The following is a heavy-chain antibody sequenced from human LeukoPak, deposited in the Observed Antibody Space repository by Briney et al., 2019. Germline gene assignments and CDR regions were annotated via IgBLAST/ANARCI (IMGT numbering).Heavy chain of an antibody. J-gene: IGHJ4*02. CDR1: GYTFTSYG. V-gene: IGHV1-2*04. CDR2: INPNSGDT. Sequence: ASVKVSCKASGYTFTSYGISWVRQAPGQGLEWMGWINPNSGDTDYAQKFQGWVTMARDTSISTAYMELSRLKSDDTAVYYCARGGPGRSFDYWGQGTLVTVSS. CDR3: ARGGPGRSFDY.